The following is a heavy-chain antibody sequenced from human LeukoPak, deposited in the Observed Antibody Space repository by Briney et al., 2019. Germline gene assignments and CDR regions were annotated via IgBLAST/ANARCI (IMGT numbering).Heavy chain of an antibody. CDR3: AKYCSSASCPLGAFDI. CDR2: INPNSGGT. J-gene: IGHJ3*02. CDR1: GYTFTGYY. Sequence: ASVKVSCKASGYTFTGYYMHWVRQAPGQGLEWMGWINPNSGGTNYEQKFQGRATMTRDTSISTAYMELSRLRSDDTAVYYCAKYCSSASCPLGAFDIWGQGTMVTVSS. D-gene: IGHD2-2*01. V-gene: IGHV1-2*02.